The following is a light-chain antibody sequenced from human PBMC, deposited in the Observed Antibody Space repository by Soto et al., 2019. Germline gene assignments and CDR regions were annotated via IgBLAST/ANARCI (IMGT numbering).Light chain of an antibody. CDR2: DIT. J-gene: IGLJ1*01. CDR3: VSYTTSASYV. CDR1: SSDVGNYIF. V-gene: IGLV2-14*01. Sequence: QSALTQPASVSGSPGQSINISCTGTSSDVGNYIFVSWYRQYPCKAPKLMIYDITNRPSGVPKRFSGSKSGNTASLTISGLQAEDEADYYCVSYTTSASYVFGTGTKVTVL.